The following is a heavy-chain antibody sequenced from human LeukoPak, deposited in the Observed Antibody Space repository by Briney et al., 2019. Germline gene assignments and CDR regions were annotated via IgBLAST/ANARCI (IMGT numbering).Heavy chain of an antibody. CDR2: INPNSGGT. V-gene: IGHV1-2*02. CDR1: GYTFTGYY. CDR3: ARGNPHVVPAAMCFDY. D-gene: IGHD2-2*01. J-gene: IGHJ4*02. Sequence: ASVKVSCKASGYTFTGYYMHWVRQAPGQGLERMGWINPNSGGTNYAQKFQGRVTMTRDTSISTAYMELSRLRSDDTAVYYCARGNPHVVPAAMCFDYWGQGTLVTVSS.